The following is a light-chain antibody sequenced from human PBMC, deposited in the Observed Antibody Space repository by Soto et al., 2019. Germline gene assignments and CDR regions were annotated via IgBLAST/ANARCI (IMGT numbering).Light chain of an antibody. Sequence: DLQMTQSPSSLSASVGDRVTITCQASQDISKYLNWYQQKPGKAPKLLIYDASNLETGVTSGFSGSGSGTDFTFTISSLQPEDIATYYCQQYDNLPFTFGPGTKVDIK. CDR3: QQYDNLPFT. CDR2: DAS. CDR1: QDISKY. V-gene: IGKV1-33*01. J-gene: IGKJ3*01.